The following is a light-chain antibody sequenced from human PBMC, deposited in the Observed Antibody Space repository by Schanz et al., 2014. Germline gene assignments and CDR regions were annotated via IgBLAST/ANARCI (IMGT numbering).Light chain of an antibody. CDR2: DVT. CDR3: SSYGGSNFVV. V-gene: IGLV2-8*01. Sequence: QSALTQAASVSGSPGQSITISCTGTSSDIGGYNYVSWYQQHPGKAPKLMIHDVTKRPSGVPDRFSGSKSGNTASLTVSGLQAEDEADYYCSSYGGSNFVVFGGGTKLT. CDR1: SSDIGGYNY. J-gene: IGLJ2*01.